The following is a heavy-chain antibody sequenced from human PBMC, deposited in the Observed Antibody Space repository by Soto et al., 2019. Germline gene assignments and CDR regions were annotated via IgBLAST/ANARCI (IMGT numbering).Heavy chain of an antibody. Sequence: PGGSLRLSCAASGFTFSSYGMHWVRQAPGKGLEWVAVISYDGSNKYYADSVKGRFTISRDNSKNTLYLQMNSLRAEDTAVYYCAKVIVSSGWTPSLPNYYYGMDVWAQGTTVTVSS. J-gene: IGHJ6*02. V-gene: IGHV3-30*18. CDR2: ISYDGSNK. CDR1: GFTFSSYG. D-gene: IGHD6-19*01. CDR3: AKVIVSSGWTPSLPNYYYGMDV.